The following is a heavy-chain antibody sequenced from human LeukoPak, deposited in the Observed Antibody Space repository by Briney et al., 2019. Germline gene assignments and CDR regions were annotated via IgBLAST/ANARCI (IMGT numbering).Heavy chain of an antibody. V-gene: IGHV4-31*03. D-gene: IGHD3-3*01. Sequence: SETLSLTCTVSGGSISSGGYYWSWIRQHPGKGLEWIGYIYYSGSAYYNPSLKSRVTLSVDTSKNQFSLKLSSVTAADTALYYCARFGGTPATYLDSWGQGTLVTVSS. CDR1: GGSISSGGYY. J-gene: IGHJ4*02. CDR3: ARFGGTPATYLDS. CDR2: IYYSGSA.